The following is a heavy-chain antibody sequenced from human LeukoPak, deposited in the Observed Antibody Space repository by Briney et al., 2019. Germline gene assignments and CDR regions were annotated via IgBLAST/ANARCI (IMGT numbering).Heavy chain of an antibody. Sequence: GRSLRLSCAASGFTVSSYALSWVRQAPGKGLEWLSAISGSGGSTYYADSVKGRFTISRDNSKNTLYLQMNSLRAEDTAVYYCAKDASVATIDAFDIWRQGTMVSVSS. D-gene: IGHD5-12*01. CDR2: ISGSGGST. V-gene: IGHV3-23*01. CDR3: AKDASVATIDAFDI. CDR1: GFTVSSYA. J-gene: IGHJ3*02.